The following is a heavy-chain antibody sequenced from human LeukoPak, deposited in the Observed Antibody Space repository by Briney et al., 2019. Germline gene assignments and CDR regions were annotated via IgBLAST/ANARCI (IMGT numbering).Heavy chain of an antibody. J-gene: IGHJ4*02. Sequence: GGSLRLSCAASGFTFSNAWMSWVRQAPGKGLEWVGRIKSKTDGGTTDYAAPVKGRFTISRDDSKNTLYLQMNSLKTEDTAVYYCTTVFTGWPHPVPFDYWGQGTLVTVSS. CDR1: GFTFSNAW. V-gene: IGHV3-15*01. CDR2: IKSKTDGGTT. CDR3: TTVFTGWPHPVPFDY. D-gene: IGHD7-27*01.